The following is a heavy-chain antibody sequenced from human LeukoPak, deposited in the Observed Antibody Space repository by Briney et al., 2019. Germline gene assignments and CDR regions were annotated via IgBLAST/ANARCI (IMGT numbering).Heavy chain of an antibody. CDR1: VGTFSSYA. CDR2: LDPEDDET. CDR3: ATDFSPAVAG. Sequence: AAVNVSCKASVGTFSSYAIRWVRQAPGQGREWMGGLDPEDDETIYAQKFQGRVTMTEDTSTDTAYMELSSQRSENTAMYYCATDFSPAVAGWGQGALVTVPS. D-gene: IGHD6-13*01. V-gene: IGHV1-24*01. J-gene: IGHJ4*02.